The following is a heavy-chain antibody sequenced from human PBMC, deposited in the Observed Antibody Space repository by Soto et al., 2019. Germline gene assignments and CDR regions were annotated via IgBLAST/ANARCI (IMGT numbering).Heavy chain of an antibody. Sequence: GGSLRLSCAASGFTFSNAWMNWVRQAPGKGLGWVAVISYDGSNKYYADSVKGRFTISRDNSKNTLYLQMNSLRAEDTAVYYCARRWGRTFDYWGQGTLVTVSS. J-gene: IGHJ4*02. CDR2: ISYDGSNK. CDR1: GFTFSNAW. CDR3: ARRWGRTFDY. V-gene: IGHV3-30-3*01. D-gene: IGHD1-26*01.